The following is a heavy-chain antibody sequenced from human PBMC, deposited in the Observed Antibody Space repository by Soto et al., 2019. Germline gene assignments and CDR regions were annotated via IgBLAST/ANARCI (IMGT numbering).Heavy chain of an antibody. Sequence: QVQLVQSGAEVKKPGSSVKVSCKASGGTFSSYAISRVRQAPGQGREWMGGIIPIFGTANYAQKFQGRVTITADESTSTAYMELSSLRYEDTAVYYCARGDYVDTARAGAFDIWGQGTMVTVSS. CDR2: IIPIFGTA. V-gene: IGHV1-69*01. CDR3: ARGDYVDTARAGAFDI. CDR1: GGTFSSYA. J-gene: IGHJ3*02. D-gene: IGHD5-18*01.